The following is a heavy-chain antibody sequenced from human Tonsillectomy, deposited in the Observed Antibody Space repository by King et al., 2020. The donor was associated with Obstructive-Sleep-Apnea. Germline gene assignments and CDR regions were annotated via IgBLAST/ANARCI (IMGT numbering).Heavy chain of an antibody. V-gene: IGHV4-39*07. CDR2: IYYSGST. Sequence: QLQESGPGLVKPSETLSLTCTVSGGSISSRYYYWGWIRQPPGKGLEWIGSIYYSGSTYYNASLKSRVPLSVDTSNNQFSLKLSSVTAADTAVYYCARDKTYRSQWNWFDPWGQGTLVTVSS. CDR1: GGSISSRYYY. J-gene: IGHJ5*02. D-gene: IGHD6-13*01. CDR3: ARDKTYRSQWNWFDP.